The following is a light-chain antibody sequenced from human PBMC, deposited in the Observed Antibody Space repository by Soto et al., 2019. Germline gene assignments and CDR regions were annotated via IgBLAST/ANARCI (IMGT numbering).Light chain of an antibody. CDR2: AND. V-gene: IGLV1-44*01. CDR3: ATWSDSLNGLV. CDR1: SSDIGSNS. J-gene: IGLJ3*02. Sequence: QLVLTQPPSASRTPGQRVTIPCSGSSSDIGSNSVNWYQQLPGAAPRILIYANDHRPSGVPDRFSTSKSGTSASLAISGVLSEDEAFYYCATWSDSLNGLVFGGGTQLTVL.